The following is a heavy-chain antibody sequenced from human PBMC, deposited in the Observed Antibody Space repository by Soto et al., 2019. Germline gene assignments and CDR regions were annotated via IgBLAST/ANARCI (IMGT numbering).Heavy chain of an antibody. V-gene: IGHV1-69*06. J-gene: IGHJ4*01. D-gene: IGHD4-17*01. Sequence: LVKVSCKASGGTFSSYASSWERQPPGQGLEWMGGIIPIFGTADYAQKFQGRVTITADKSTSTAYMELSSLRSEHTAAYYCARERGKTPTVTTLDYWGHGTLVTCSS. CDR1: GGTFSSYA. CDR2: IIPIFGTA. CDR3: ARERGKTPTVTTLDY.